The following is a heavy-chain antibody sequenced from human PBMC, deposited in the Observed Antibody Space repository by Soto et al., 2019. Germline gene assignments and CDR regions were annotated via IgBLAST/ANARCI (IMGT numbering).Heavy chain of an antibody. CDR2: IDPSDSYT. CDR3: ARDGSGSYYNYYYGMDV. Sequence: GESLKISCKGSGYSFTSYWISWVRQMPGKGLEWMGRIDPSDSYTNYSPSFEGHVTISADKSISTAYLQWSSLKASDTAMYYCARDGSGSYYNYYYGMDVWGQGTTVTVSS. J-gene: IGHJ6*02. V-gene: IGHV5-10-1*01. CDR1: GYSFTSYW. D-gene: IGHD3-10*01.